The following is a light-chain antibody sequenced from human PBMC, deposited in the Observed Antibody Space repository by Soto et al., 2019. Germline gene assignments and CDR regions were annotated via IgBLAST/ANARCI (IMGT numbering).Light chain of an antibody. Sequence: IPMTYSPATLSASPRYSFTTTFRPTQTISSWLAWYQQKPGKAPKLLIYKASTLKSGVPSRFSGSGSGTEFTLTISSLQPDDFATYYCQHYNSYSEAFGQGTKVDI. J-gene: IGKJ1*01. V-gene: IGKV1-5*03. CDR1: QTISSW. CDR2: KAS. CDR3: QHYNSYSEA.